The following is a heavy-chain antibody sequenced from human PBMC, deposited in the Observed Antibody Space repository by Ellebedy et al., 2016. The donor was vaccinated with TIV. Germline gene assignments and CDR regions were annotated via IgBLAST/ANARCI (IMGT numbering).Heavy chain of an antibody. D-gene: IGHD1-1*01. CDR2: MNPKSGNT. CDR1: GYTFTTYD. CDR3: ARGRRDNWSSYLFDH. J-gene: IGHJ4*02. V-gene: IGHV1-8*01. Sequence: AASVKVSCKASGYTFTTYDIHWVRQATGQGLEWMGWMNPKSGNTGYAQKFQGRVTMTRNTSISTAFMELSSLRSEDTAVYYCARGRRDNWSSYLFDHWGQGTLVPVSS.